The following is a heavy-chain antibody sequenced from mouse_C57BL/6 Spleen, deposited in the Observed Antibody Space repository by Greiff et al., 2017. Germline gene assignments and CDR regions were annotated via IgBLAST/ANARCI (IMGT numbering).Heavy chain of an antibody. CDR3: ARSLNWDDAMDY. V-gene: IGHV14-2*01. D-gene: IGHD4-1*01. Sequence: VQLKQSGAELVKPGASVKLSCTASGFNIKDYYMHWVKQRTEQGLEWIGRIDPEDGETKYAPKFQGKATLTADTSSNTAYLQLSSLTSEDTAVYYCARSLNWDDAMDYWGQGTSVTVSS. CDR2: IDPEDGET. J-gene: IGHJ4*01. CDR1: GFNIKDYY.